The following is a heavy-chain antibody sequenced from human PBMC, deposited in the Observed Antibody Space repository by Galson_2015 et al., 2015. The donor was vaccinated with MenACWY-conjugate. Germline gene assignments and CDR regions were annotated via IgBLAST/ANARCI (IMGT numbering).Heavy chain of an antibody. CDR2: LSDSGGHT. CDR1: GFTFSSFA. D-gene: IGHD3-10*01. V-gene: IGHV3-23*01. J-gene: IGHJ4*02. CDR3: AKVAGYYSDDPCYSDY. Sequence: SLRLSCAASGFTFSSFAMSWIRQAPGKGLEWVSALSDSGGHTHYADSVKGRFTISRDNSMKTLYLQMNSLRAQDTAVYYFAKVAGYYSDDPCYSDYGGQGTLVTVSS.